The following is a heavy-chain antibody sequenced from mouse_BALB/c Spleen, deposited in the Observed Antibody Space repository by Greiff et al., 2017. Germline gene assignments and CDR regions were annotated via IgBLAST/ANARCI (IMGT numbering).Heavy chain of an antibody. J-gene: IGHJ4*01. Sequence: EVHLVESGGGLVQPGGSRKLSCAASGFTFSSFGMHWVRQAPEKGLEWVAYISSGSSTIYYADTVKGRFTITRDNPKNTLFLQMTSLRSEDTAMYYCARRYGINYAMDYWGQGTSVTVSS. CDR2: ISSGSSTI. D-gene: IGHD1-1*01. CDR1: GFTFSSFG. CDR3: ARRYGINYAMDY. V-gene: IGHV5-17*02.